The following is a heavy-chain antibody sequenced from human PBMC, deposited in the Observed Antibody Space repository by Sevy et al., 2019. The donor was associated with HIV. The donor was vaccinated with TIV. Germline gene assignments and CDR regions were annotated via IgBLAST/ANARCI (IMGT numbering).Heavy chain of an antibody. J-gene: IGHJ4*02. V-gene: IGHV4-31*03. D-gene: IGHD5-12*01. CDR3: ARGGYGLPFDY. Sequence: SETLSLTCTVSGGSISSGGYYWSWIRQHPGKGLEWIGYIYYSGRTYYNPSLKSRVTISVDTSKNQFSLKLSSVTAADTAVYYCARGGYGLPFDYWGQGTLVTVSS. CDR1: GGSISSGGYY. CDR2: IYYSGRT.